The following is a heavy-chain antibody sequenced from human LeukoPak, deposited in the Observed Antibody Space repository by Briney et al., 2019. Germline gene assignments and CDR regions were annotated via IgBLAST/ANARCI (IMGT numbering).Heavy chain of an antibody. CDR1: GGSISSYY. J-gene: IGHJ3*02. CDR3: ARDRDNLAAKGAFDI. D-gene: IGHD5-24*01. Sequence: SETLSLTCTVSGGSISSYYRSWIRQPPGKGLEWIGYIYYSGSTNYNPSLKSRVTIPVDTSKNQFSLKLSSVTAADTAVYYCARDRDNLAAKGAFDIWGQGTMVTVSS. CDR2: IYYSGST. V-gene: IGHV4-59*01.